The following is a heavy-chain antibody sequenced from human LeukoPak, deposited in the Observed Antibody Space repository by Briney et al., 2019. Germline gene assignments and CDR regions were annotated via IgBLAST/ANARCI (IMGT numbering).Heavy chain of an antibody. J-gene: IGHJ4*02. D-gene: IGHD3-22*01. CDR2: ISPSGDRT. V-gene: IGHV3-23*01. CDR3: AIMHGYYDGSGFWVQ. CDR1: GFTFSSYA. Sequence: GGSLRLSCAASGFTFSSYAMSWVRQAPGEGLEWVSFISPSGDRTSNADSVEGRFTISRDNTRNTLYLQMNSLRDEDTGVYYCAIMHGYYDGSGFWVQWGQGTLVTVSS.